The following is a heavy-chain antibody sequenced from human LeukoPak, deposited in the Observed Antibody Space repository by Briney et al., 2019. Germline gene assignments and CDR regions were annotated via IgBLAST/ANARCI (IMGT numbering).Heavy chain of an antibody. D-gene: IGHD5-12*01. CDR2: VNPRGSA. Sequence: SSETLSLTCAVNGGSFSAYYWTWIRQSPGKGREWIGEVNPRGSANYHPSLKSRVTTSLYTSNNQFSLRLRSVTAADTALYYCARGTNGHRLNYWGQGTLVTVSS. CDR1: GGSFSAYY. CDR3: ARGTNGHRLNY. V-gene: IGHV4-34*01. J-gene: IGHJ4*02.